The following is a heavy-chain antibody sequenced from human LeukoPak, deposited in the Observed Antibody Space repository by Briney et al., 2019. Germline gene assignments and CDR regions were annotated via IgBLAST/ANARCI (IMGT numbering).Heavy chain of an antibody. CDR1: GFTFSSYA. D-gene: IGHD3-3*01. Sequence: GSLRLSCAASGFTFSSYAMSWVRQAPGKGLEWVSAISGSGGSTYYADSVKGRFTISRDNSKNTLYLQMNSLRAEDTAVYYCAKPYYDFWSGWDWGQGTLATVSS. V-gene: IGHV3-23*01. CDR3: AKPYYDFWSGWD. CDR2: ISGSGGST. J-gene: IGHJ4*02.